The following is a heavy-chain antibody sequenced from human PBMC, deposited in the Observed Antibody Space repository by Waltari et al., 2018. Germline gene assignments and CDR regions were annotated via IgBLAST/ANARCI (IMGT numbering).Heavy chain of an antibody. J-gene: IGHJ4*02. CDR2: INPNSGGT. Sequence: QVQLVQSGAEVKKPGSSVKVSCKASGGDFTGYYMPWVGQAPGQGLEWMGRINPNSGGTNYAQKFQGRVTMTRDTSISTAYMELSRLRSDDTAVYYCARGLRGPIAVADYWCQGTLVTVSS. V-gene: IGHV1-2*06. D-gene: IGHD6-19*01. CDR1: GGDFTGYY. CDR3: ARGLRGPIAVADY.